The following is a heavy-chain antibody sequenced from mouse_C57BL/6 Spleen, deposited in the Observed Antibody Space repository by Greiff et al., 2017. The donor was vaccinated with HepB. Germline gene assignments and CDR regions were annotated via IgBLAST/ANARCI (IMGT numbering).Heavy chain of an antibody. CDR2: IYPGDGDT. D-gene: IGHD1-1*01. V-gene: IGHV1-82*01. J-gene: IGHJ2*01. CDR3: ASPFITTVVAEY. Sequence: QVQLQQSGPELVKPGASVKISCKASGYAFSSSWMNWVKQRPGKGLEWIGRIYPGDGDTNYNGKFKGKATLTADKSSSTAYMQLSSLTSEDSAVYFCASPFITTVVAEYWGQGTTLTVSS. CDR1: GYAFSSSW.